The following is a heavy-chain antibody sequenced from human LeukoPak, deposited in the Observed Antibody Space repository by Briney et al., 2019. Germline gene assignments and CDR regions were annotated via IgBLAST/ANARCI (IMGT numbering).Heavy chain of an antibody. CDR3: AKDTLAYYFDY. J-gene: IGHJ4*02. CDR2: IWYDGTTT. Sequence: GGSLRLSRAASGFTFSSFGMHWARQAPGRGLEGVATIWYDGTTTYYADSVKGRFTISRDDSKNTVYLQMNSLRAEDTATYYCAKDTLAYYFDYWGQGTLVTVSS. V-gene: IGHV3-33*06. CDR1: GFTFSSFG.